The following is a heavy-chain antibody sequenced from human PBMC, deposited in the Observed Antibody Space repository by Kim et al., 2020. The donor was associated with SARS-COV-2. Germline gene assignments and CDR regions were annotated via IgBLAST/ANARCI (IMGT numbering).Heavy chain of an antibody. Sequence: GGSLRLSCAASGFTFDDYAMHWVRQAPGKGLEWVSLISGDGGSTYYADSVKGRFTISRDNSKNSLYLQMNSLRTEDTALYYCATLGPRGFDYWGQGTLVTVSS. J-gene: IGHJ4*02. CDR3: ATLGPRGFDY. CDR2: ISGDGGST. D-gene: IGHD3-10*01. V-gene: IGHV3-43*02. CDR1: GFTFDDYA.